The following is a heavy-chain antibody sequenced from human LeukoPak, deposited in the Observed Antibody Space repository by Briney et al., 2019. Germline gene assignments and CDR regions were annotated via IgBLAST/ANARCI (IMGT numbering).Heavy chain of an antibody. CDR1: GFTFASDA. Sequence: GGSLRLSCAASGFTFASDAMSWVRQAPGKGLEWVSTISGGGDTSYYSDSVKGRFTISRDNSKNTLFLQMNSLRAEDTAVYYCAGLSAGEQSWFDPWGQGTLVTVSS. CDR3: AGLSAGEQSWFDP. V-gene: IGHV3-23*01. CDR2: ISGGGDTS. J-gene: IGHJ5*02.